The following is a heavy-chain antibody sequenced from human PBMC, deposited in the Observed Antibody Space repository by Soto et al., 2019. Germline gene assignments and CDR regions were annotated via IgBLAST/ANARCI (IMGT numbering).Heavy chain of an antibody. J-gene: IGHJ4*02. CDR3: AKSRGNYRNDFNC. D-gene: IGHD3-22*01. CDR2: ISGNGDNI. Sequence: PGGSMRLSCAASGFTFRSYTLGWVRQAPGKGLEWVSSISGNGDNIFYADSVKGRFIISRDNSNDTLFLQMNSLRAEDTAIYYCAKSRGNYRNDFNCWGQGTLVTVSS. CDR1: GFTFRSYT. V-gene: IGHV3-23*01.